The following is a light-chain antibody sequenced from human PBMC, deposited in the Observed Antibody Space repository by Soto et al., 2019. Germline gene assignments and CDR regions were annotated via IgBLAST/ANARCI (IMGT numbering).Light chain of an antibody. CDR3: QQYNNWPRT. V-gene: IGKV3-15*01. Sequence: EIMMTQSPATLSVSPGERATLSCRASQSVSSNLAWYQQKPGQAPRLLLHGASTRATGIPARFSGSGSGTEFTLTISSLQSEDFAVYYCQQYNNWPRTFGQGTKVDIK. CDR1: QSVSSN. CDR2: GAS. J-gene: IGKJ1*01.